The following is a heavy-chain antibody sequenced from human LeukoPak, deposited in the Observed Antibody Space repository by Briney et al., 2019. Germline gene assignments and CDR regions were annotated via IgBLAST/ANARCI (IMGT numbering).Heavy chain of an antibody. V-gene: IGHV3-66*01. Sequence: GGSLRLSCAISGFIVSGNFMNWVRQAPGKGLEWVSVIHTGGSTYYADSVKGRFIISRDISKNTLYLQMNNLRADDTAVYYCARARDFDYWGQGTLVTVPS. CDR1: GFIVSGNF. CDR3: ARARDFDY. J-gene: IGHJ4*02. CDR2: IHTGGST.